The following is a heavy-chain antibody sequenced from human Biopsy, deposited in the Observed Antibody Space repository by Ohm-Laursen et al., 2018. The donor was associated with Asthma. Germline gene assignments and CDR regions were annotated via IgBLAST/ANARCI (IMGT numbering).Heavy chain of an antibody. J-gene: IGHJ1*01. Sequence: SLRLSCAAAGFTFGDYWKSWVRQVPGTGLEWVANIKHDGTEKNHVDSLKGRFTISRDNAKNSLYLQMNSLRAEDTAVYYCARTFHFWSPYHAEHYQLWGQGTLVTVSS. V-gene: IGHV3-7*01. CDR2: IKHDGTEK. CDR1: GFTFGDYW. CDR3: ARTFHFWSPYHAEHYQL. D-gene: IGHD3-3*02.